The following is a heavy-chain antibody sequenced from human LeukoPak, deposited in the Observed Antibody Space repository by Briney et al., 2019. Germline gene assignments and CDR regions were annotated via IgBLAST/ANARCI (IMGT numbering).Heavy chain of an antibody. V-gene: IGHV4-39*01. D-gene: IGHD3-22*01. CDR2: VYYSGNT. CDR3: ARHNDNYYARHLDL. J-gene: IGHJ2*01. Sequence: SETLSLTCSVSGGSISNKIYSWGWIRQPPGKGLEWIGTVYYSGNTYYNPSLKSRVSISVDTSKNQFSLTLSSATAADTAVYYCARHNDNYYARHLDLWGRGTLVTVSS. CDR1: GGSISNKIYS.